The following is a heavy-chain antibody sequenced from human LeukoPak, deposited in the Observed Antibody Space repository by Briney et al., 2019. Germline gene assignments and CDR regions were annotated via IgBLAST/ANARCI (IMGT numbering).Heavy chain of an antibody. CDR1: GVTFNEYY. Sequence: PGGSLRLSCAVSGVTFNEYYMNWIRQAPGKGLEWISYITSSGSAMYHADSVEGRFTISRDNAKNSLYLHMNSLRAEDTAVYYCATWRRYYDFDYWGQGTLVTVSS. V-gene: IGHV3-11*01. D-gene: IGHD3-22*01. J-gene: IGHJ4*02. CDR3: ATWRRYYDFDY. CDR2: ITSSGSAM.